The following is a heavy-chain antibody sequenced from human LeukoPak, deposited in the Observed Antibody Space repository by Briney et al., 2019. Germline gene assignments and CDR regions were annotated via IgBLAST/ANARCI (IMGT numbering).Heavy chain of an antibody. V-gene: IGHV4-59*01. CDR3: ARGGADIVVVPADWFDP. D-gene: IGHD2-2*01. Sequence: PSETLSLTCTVSGGSISSYYWSWIRQPPGKGLEWIGYIYYSGSTNYNPSLKSRVTISVDTSKNQFSLKPSSVTAADTAVYYCARGGADIVVVPADWFDPWGQGTLVTVSS. J-gene: IGHJ5*02. CDR1: GGSISSYY. CDR2: IYYSGST.